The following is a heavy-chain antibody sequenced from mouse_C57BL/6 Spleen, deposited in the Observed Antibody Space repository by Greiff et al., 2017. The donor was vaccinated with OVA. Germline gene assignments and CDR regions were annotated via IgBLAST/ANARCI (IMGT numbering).Heavy chain of an antibody. Sequence: QVQLQQPGAELVMPGASVKLSCKASGYTFTSYWMHWVKQRPGQGLEWIGEIDPSDSYTNYNQKFKGKSTLTVDKSSSTAYMQLSSLTSEDSAVYYCAVTTVVATDFDYWGKGTTLTVSS. J-gene: IGHJ2*01. V-gene: IGHV1-69*01. CDR3: AVTTVVATDFDY. D-gene: IGHD1-1*01. CDR2: IDPSDSYT. CDR1: GYTFTSYW.